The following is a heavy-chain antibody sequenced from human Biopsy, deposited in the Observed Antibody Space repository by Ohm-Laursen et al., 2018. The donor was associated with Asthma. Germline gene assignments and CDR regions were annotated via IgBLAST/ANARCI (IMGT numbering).Heavy chain of an antibody. CDR1: GYTFSSAG. J-gene: IGHJ6*02. CDR3: ARAVDYSHYYGIEV. Sequence: GSSVKVSCKTSGYTFSSAGITRVRQAPGQGLEWMGWIIVYNGNTKTAQELQDRVTMITDTSTSTAYMELNSLRSDDTAVCFCARAVDYSHYYGIEVWGQGTTVTVS. D-gene: IGHD3-10*01. V-gene: IGHV1-18*01. CDR2: IIVYNGNT.